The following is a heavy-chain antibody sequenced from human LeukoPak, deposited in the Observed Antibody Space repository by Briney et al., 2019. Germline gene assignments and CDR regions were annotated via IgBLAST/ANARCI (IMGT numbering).Heavy chain of an antibody. Sequence: PGGSLRLSCAASGFTFSNYAMSWVRQAPGEGLEWVSGISGSAGSTYYADSVKGRFTISRDNSKNTLYLQMNSLTDDDTAVYYCAKKWGVGTTTLDYFDYWGQGTLVTVSS. CDR3: AKKWGVGTTTLDYFDY. CDR1: GFTFSNYA. V-gene: IGHV3-23*01. CDR2: ISGSAGST. J-gene: IGHJ4*02. D-gene: IGHD1-26*01.